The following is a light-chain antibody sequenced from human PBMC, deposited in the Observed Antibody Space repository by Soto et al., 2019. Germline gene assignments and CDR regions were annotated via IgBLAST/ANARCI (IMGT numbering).Light chain of an antibody. CDR2: EVN. CDR3: SSYAGRNIDVV. J-gene: IGLJ2*01. CDR1: SSDVCGYVY. Sequence: QSVLTQPPSASGSPGQSVTISCTGTSSDVCGYVYVSWYQQYPGKAPKLIIYEVNKRNSGVPDRFSGSKSGNTASLTVAGLQAEDEADYYCSSYAGRNIDVVVGGGTQLTVL. V-gene: IGLV2-8*01.